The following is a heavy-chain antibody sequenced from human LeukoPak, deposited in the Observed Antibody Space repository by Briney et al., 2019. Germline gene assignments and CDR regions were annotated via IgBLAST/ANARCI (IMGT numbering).Heavy chain of an antibody. J-gene: IGHJ3*02. CDR3: ARAGDSSGPDAFDI. V-gene: IGHV1-69*13. D-gene: IGHD3-22*01. CDR1: GGTFISYA. CDR2: IIPIFGTA. Sequence: GASVKVSCKASGGTFISYAISWVRQAPGQGLEWMGGIIPIFGTANYAQKFQGRVTITADESTSTAYMELSSLRSEDTDVYYCARAGDSSGPDAFDIWGQGTMVTVSS.